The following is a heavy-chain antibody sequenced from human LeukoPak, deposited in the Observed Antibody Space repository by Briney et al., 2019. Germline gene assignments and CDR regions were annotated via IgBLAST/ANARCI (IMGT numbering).Heavy chain of an antibody. CDR1: GGTFSSYA. CDR3: ARGLGYCSSTSCPRGDNWFDP. Sequence: GASVKVSCKASGGTFSSYAISWVRQAPGQGLEWMGGIIPIFGTANYAQKFQGRVTITTDESTSTAYMELSSLRSEDTAVYYCARGLGYCSSTSCPRGDNWFDPWGQGTLVTVSS. V-gene: IGHV1-69*05. J-gene: IGHJ5*02. D-gene: IGHD2-2*01. CDR2: IIPIFGTA.